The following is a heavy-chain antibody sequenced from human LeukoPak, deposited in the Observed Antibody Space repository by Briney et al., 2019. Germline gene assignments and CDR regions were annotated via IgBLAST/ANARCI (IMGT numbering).Heavy chain of an antibody. D-gene: IGHD6-13*01. V-gene: IGHV4-59*10. CDR3: ARGAAGTGAADY. J-gene: IGHJ4*02. CDR1: GGSFSGYY. CDR2: IYTSGST. Sequence: SETLSLTCAVYGGSFSGYYWSWIRQPAGKGLEWIGRIYTSGSTNYNPSLKSRVTMSVDTSKNQFSLKLSSVTAADTAVYFCARGAAGTGAADYWGQGTLVTVSS.